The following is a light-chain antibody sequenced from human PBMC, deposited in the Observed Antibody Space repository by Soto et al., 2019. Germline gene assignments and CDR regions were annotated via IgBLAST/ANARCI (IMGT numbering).Light chain of an antibody. Sequence: QSALTQPASVSGSPGQSITISCTGTSSDVGGYNYVSWYQQHPGTAPKLMIYDVSNRPSGVSNRFSGSKSGNTASLTISGLQAEDEADYYCSSYTSSSTPLVFGTGTKVTVL. CDR1: SSDVGGYNY. V-gene: IGLV2-14*01. J-gene: IGLJ1*01. CDR3: SSYTSSSTPLV. CDR2: DVS.